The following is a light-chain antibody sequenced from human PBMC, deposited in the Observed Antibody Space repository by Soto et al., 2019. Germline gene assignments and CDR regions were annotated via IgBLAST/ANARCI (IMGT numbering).Light chain of an antibody. Sequence: QAVVTQEPSLTVSPGGTVTLTCASRTGAVTSGYYPNWIQQKPGQAPRALIYSTSNKQSWTPARFSGSLLGGKAALTLSGVQPEDEAEYYCLLYYGGAWVFGGGTKLTVL. CDR3: LLYYGGAWV. CDR1: TGAVTSGYY. CDR2: STS. V-gene: IGLV7-43*01. J-gene: IGLJ3*02.